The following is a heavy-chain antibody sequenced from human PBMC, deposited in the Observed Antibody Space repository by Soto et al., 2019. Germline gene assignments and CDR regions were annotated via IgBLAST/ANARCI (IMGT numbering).Heavy chain of an antibody. D-gene: IGHD6-13*01. Sequence: ASVKVSCKASGYTFTGYYIHWVRQAPGQGLEWMGWINPIFGTANYAQKFQGRVTITADESTSTAYMELSSLRSEDTAVYYCARGGIAAAGAFDYWGQGTLVTVSS. V-gene: IGHV1-69*13. CDR3: ARGGIAAAGAFDY. CDR2: INPIFGTA. J-gene: IGHJ4*02. CDR1: GYTFTGYY.